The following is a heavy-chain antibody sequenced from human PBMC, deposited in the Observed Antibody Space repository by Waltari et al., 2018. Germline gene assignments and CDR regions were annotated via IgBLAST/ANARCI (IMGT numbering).Heavy chain of an antibody. D-gene: IGHD4-17*01. Sequence: QLQLQESGPGLVSPSENLSLPCTVSGGSISTNYNWGWIRQPPGKGLEWMGNMQYRGSTFYNPSLESRVTISLDTWKNQFSLRLSSVGAADTAVYFCGKIAFGDEGGYFQYWGQGTLVTVSS. CDR2: MQYRGST. J-gene: IGHJ1*01. V-gene: IGHV4-39*01. CDR1: GGSISTNYN. CDR3: GKIAFGDEGGYFQY.